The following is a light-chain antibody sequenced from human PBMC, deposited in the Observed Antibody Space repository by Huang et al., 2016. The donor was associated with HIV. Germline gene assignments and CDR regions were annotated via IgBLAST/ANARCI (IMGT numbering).Light chain of an antibody. CDR2: NAF. V-gene: IGKV3-20*01. Sequence: EIVLTQSPGTLSLSPGERATLSCRASQTVSSSNLAWFQQKAGQAPRLLIYNAFRRATGIPERFSGSGSGTDFTLTISRLEPEDFAVYYCQQYGTSPRTFGQGTKLGIK. CDR3: QQYGTSPRT. J-gene: IGKJ1*01. CDR1: QTVSSSN.